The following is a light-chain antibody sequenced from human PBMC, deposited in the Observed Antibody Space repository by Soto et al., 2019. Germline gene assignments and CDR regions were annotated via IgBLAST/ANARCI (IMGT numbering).Light chain of an antibody. J-gene: IGKJ4*01. CDR1: QGLSRN. Sequence: SPVTLSVYPGNGATIPWLASQGLSRNVAWHQQKPGQVPRLLIYGASIRATGIPARFSGSGSGTEFTLTISSLQSEDFAVYYCLQYNNWPFTFGGGTKV. V-gene: IGKV3-15*01. CDR2: GAS. CDR3: LQYNNWPFT.